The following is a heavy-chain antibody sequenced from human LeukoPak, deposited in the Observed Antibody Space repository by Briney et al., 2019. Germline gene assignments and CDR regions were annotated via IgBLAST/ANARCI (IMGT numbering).Heavy chain of an antibody. J-gene: IGHJ4*02. D-gene: IGHD3-10*01. CDR2: INPNSGGT. CDR3: ARFSMVFSYFDY. V-gene: IGHV1-2*04. Sequence: GASVKVSCKASGYTFTGYYMHWVRQAPGQGLEWMGWINPNSGGTNYAQKFQGWVTMTRDTSISTAYMELRSLRSDDTAVYYCARFSMVFSYFDYWGQGTLVTVSS. CDR1: GYTFTGYY.